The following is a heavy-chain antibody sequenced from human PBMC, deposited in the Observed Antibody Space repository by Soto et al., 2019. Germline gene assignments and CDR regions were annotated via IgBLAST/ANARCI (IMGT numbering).Heavy chain of an antibody. CDR3: ASASDDFWSGYILDY. V-gene: IGHV4-39*01. CDR2: IYYSGST. Sequence: SETLSLTCTVSGGSISSSSYYWGCIRQPPGKGLEWIGSIYYSGSTYYNPSLKSRVTISVDTSKNQFSLKLSSVTAADTAVYYCASASDDFWSGYILDYWGQGTLVTVSS. CDR1: GGSISSSSYY. D-gene: IGHD3-3*01. J-gene: IGHJ4*02.